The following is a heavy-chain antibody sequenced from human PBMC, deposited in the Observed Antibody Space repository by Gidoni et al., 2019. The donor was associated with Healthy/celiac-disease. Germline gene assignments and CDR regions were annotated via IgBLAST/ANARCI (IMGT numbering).Heavy chain of an antibody. D-gene: IGHD2-8*01. CDR3: ARDRRYCTNGVCYSYYGMDV. CDR2: IYHCGST. CDR1: GGSISSSNW. V-gene: IGHV4-4*02. J-gene: IGHJ6*02. Sequence: QVQLQESGPGLVKPSGTLSLTCAVSGGSISSSNWWSWVRQPPGKGLEWIGEIYHCGSTNYNPSLKSRVTISVDKSKNQFSLKLSSVTAADTAVYYCARDRRYCTNGVCYSYYGMDVWGQGTTVTVSS.